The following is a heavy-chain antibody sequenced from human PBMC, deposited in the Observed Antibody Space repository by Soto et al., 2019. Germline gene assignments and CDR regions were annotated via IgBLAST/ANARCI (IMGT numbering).Heavy chain of an antibody. J-gene: IGHJ4*02. Sequence: SEALSLTCTVSGGSISRFYWSWIRQPPGTGLEWIGYIYYIGSTNYNPSLKSRVSISVDTSKNQFSLKLTSVTAADTAVYYCSRHYDFWTGYYDYWGQGTLVTVSS. CDR1: GGSISRFY. CDR3: SRHYDFWTGYYDY. V-gene: IGHV4-59*08. D-gene: IGHD3-3*01. CDR2: IYYIGST.